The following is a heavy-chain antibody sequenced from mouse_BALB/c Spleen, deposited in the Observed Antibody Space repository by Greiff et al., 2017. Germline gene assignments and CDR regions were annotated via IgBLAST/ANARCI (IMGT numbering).Heavy chain of an antibody. D-gene: IGHD3-3*01. Sequence: DVKLVESGGGLVQPGGSRKLSCAASGFTFSSFGMHWVRQAPEKGLEWVAYISSGSSTIYYADTVKGRFTISRDNPKNTLFLQMTSLRSEDTAMYYCARGDVDYYAMDYWGQGTSVTVSS. V-gene: IGHV5-17*02. CDR1: GFTFSSFG. J-gene: IGHJ4*01. CDR3: ARGDVDYYAMDY. CDR2: ISSGSSTI.